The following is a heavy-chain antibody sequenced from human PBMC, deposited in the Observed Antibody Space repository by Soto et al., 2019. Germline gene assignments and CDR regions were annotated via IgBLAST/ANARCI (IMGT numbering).Heavy chain of an antibody. CDR3: ATGFYGDHTRFDY. V-gene: IGHV1-24*01. CDR2: FDPDDGNT. CDR1: GYTLTGLS. D-gene: IGHD4-17*01. J-gene: IGHJ4*02. Sequence: ASVKVSCKVSGYTLTGLSMHWVRQAPGKGLEWMGGFDPDDGNTNYAQKLQGRVTMTTDTSTDTAYMELSSLRSDDTAVYYCATGFYGDHTRFDYWGQGTLVTVSS.